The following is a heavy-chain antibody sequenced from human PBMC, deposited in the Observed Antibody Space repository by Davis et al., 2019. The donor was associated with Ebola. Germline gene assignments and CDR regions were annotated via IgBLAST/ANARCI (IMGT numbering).Heavy chain of an antibody. J-gene: IGHJ6*02. D-gene: IGHD3-10*01. V-gene: IGHV3-21*01. CDR1: GFTFSSYW. Sequence: PGGSLRLSCAASGFTFSSYWMNWVRQAPGKGLEWVSSISSSSSYIYYADSVKGRFTISRDNAKNSLYLQMNSLRAEDTAVYYCARGRGVKSRYGMDVWGQGTTVTVSS. CDR2: ISSSSSYI. CDR3: ARGRGVKSRYGMDV.